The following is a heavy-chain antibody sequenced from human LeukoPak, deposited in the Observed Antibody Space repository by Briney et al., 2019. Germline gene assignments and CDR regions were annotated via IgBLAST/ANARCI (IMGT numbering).Heavy chain of an antibody. V-gene: IGHV1-69*05. J-gene: IGHJ4*02. CDR3: ATRGAELYFDY. CDR1: GGTFSSYA. D-gene: IGHD1-26*01. Sequence: ASVKVSCKASGGTFSSYAISWVRQAPGQGLEWMGGIIPIFGTANYAQKFQGRVTITTDESTSTAYMELSSLRSEDTAVYYCATRGAELYFDYWGQGTLVTVSS. CDR2: IIPIFGTA.